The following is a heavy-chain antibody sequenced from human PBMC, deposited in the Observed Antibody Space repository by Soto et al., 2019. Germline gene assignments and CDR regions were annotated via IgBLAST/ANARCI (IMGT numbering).Heavy chain of an antibody. CDR1: GFSLSTSGVG. Sequence: QITLKESGPTLVKPTQTLTLTCTFSGFSLSTSGVGVGWIRQPPGKALEWLALIYWDDDKRYSPSLKSRLTITKDTSKHQVGPTMTNMVPEXTXXXXXXXXXXXXXXFDYWGQGTLVTVSS. CDR3: XXXXXXXXXFDY. V-gene: IGHV2-5*02. CDR2: IYWDDDK. J-gene: IGHJ4*02.